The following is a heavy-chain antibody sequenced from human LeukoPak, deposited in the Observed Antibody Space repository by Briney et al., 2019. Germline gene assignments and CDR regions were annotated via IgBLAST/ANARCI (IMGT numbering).Heavy chain of an antibody. CDR3: AKAYSSGWYNGMDV. J-gene: IGHJ6*02. CDR2: ISWNSGSI. CDR1: GFTFSSYG. D-gene: IGHD6-19*01. V-gene: IGHV3-9*01. Sequence: GGSLRLSCAASGFTFSSYGMHWVRQAPGKGLEWVSGISWNSGSIGYADSVKGRFTISRDNAKNSLYLQMNSLRAEDTALYYCAKAYSSGWYNGMDVWGQGTTVTVSS.